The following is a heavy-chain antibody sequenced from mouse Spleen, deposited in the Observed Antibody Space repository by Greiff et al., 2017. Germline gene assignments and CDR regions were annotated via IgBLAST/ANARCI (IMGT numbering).Heavy chain of an antibody. CDR2: INPSTGGT. V-gene: IGHV1-42*01. J-gene: IGHJ3*01. D-gene: IGHD2-13*01. Sequence: EVMLVESGPELVKPGASVKISCKASGYSFTGYYMNWVKQSPEKSLEWIGEINPSTGGTTYNQKFKAKATLTVDKSSSTAYMQLKSLTSEDSAVYYCAREGYGDLSWFAYWGQGTLVTVSA. CDR1: GYSFTGYY. CDR3: AREGYGDLSWFAY.